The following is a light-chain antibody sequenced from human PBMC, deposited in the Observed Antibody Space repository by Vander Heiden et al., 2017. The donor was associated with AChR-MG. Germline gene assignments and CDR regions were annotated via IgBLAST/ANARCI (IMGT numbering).Light chain of an antibody. Sequence: ETLMTQSPATLSVSPGERVTPSCRASQSVGNNLAWYQQKPGQTPRLLIYAASARATGVPATFSGSGYGTDFTLTISRRQPEDFGVYYCQQYKDWPSWTFGQGTKVGVK. CDR3: QQYKDWPSWT. CDR2: AAS. J-gene: IGKJ1*01. V-gene: IGKV3-15*01. CDR1: QSVGNN.